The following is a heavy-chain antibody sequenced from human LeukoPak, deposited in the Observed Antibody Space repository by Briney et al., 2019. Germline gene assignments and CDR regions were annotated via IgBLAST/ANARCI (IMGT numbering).Heavy chain of an antibody. CDR1: GYTFTSYG. V-gene: IGHV1-18*04. D-gene: IGHD6-19*01. CDR2: ISAYNGNT. Sequence: GASVKVSCKASGYTFTSYGISWVRQAPGQGLEWMGWISAYNGNTNYAQKLQGRVTMTTDTSTSTAYMELRSLRSDDTAVYYCAREGCSSGWNPEAVVSYYYYGMDVWGKGTTVTVSS. CDR3: AREGCSSGWNPEAVVSYYYYGMDV. J-gene: IGHJ6*04.